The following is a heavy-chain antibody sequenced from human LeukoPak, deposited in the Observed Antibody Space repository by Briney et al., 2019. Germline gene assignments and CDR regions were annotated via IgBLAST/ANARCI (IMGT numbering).Heavy chain of an antibody. V-gene: IGHV3-30*02. J-gene: IGHJ5*02. Sequence: QPGGFLRLSCAASGFTFTTCAMHWVRQAPGKGLEWVAYIRYDGNNKNYADSVKGRFTISRDNSKDILYLQMNSLRPEDTAVYYCAKGDDYGANTRLPKYNWFDPWGQGTLVTVSS. CDR2: IRYDGNNK. CDR3: AKGDDYGANTRLPKYNWFDP. D-gene: IGHD4-23*01. CDR1: GFTFTTCA.